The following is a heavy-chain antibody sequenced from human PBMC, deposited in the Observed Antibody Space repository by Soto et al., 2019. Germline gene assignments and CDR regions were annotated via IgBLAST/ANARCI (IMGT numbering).Heavy chain of an antibody. CDR2: VNFDGRTT. V-gene: IGHV3-74*01. J-gene: IGHJ6*04. D-gene: IGHD3-10*01. Sequence: EEQLVESGGGLVQPGGSLRVSCAASGFTFSNYWMHWVRQVPGKGLVWVSRVNFDGRTTNDADSVKGRFTNSRDNARNTVYLQMNSLRSGETDVYYCGGGSQSYYGVDVWGKGTTVTVSS. CDR3: GGGSQSYYGVDV. CDR1: GFTFSNYW.